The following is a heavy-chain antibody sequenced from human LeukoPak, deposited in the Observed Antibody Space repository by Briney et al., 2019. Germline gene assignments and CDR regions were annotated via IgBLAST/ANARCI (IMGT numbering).Heavy chain of an antibody. CDR2: INWNGGST. D-gene: IGHD6-19*01. Sequence: PGGSLRLSCAASGFTFDDYGMSWVRQAPGKGLEWVSGINWNGGSTGYADSVKGRFTTSRDNAKNSLYLQMNSLRAEDTALYYCARDLIAVAGYYFDYWGQGTLVTVSS. V-gene: IGHV3-20*04. CDR1: GFTFDDYG. CDR3: ARDLIAVAGYYFDY. J-gene: IGHJ4*02.